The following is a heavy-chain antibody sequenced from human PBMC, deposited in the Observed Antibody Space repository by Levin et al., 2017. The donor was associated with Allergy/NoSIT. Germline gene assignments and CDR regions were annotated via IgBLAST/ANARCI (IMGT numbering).Heavy chain of an antibody. CDR1: GGSISSYY. CDR2: ISYSGST. V-gene: IGHV4-59*01. Sequence: PSETLSLTCTVSGGSISSYYWCWIRQPPGKGLEWLGYISYSGSTNYNPSLKSRVTMAVDTSKNHFSLMLSSVTAADTAVYYCAGKASSGWLGAFDPWGQGTLVTVSS. D-gene: IGHD6-19*01. CDR3: AGKASSGWLGAFDP. J-gene: IGHJ5*02.